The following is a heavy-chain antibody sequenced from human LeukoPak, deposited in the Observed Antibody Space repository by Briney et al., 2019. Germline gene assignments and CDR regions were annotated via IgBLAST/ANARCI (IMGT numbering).Heavy chain of an antibody. CDR3: ARVGANDAFDI. CDR1: GGSISSGGYS. J-gene: IGHJ3*02. Sequence: PSQTPSLTCAVSGGSISSGGYSWSWIRQPPGKGLEWIGYIYHRGSTYYNPSLKSRVTISVDRSKNQFSLKLSSVTAADTAVYYCARVGANDAFDIWGQGTMVTVSS. D-gene: IGHD5-12*01. CDR2: IYHRGST. V-gene: IGHV4-30-2*01.